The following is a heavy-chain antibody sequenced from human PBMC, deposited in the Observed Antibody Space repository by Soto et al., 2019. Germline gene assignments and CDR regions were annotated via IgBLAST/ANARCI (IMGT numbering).Heavy chain of an antibody. Sequence: QITLKESGPTLVKPTQTLTLTRTFSGFSLSTSGVGVGWIRQPPGKALEWLALTYWDDDKRYSPSLKSRLTITKDTAKHQVVLTSTNMEPVDTATYYCAHSFYALWSGYYYYCMDVWGKGTTVTVSS. CDR1: GFSLSTSGVG. V-gene: IGHV2-5*02. CDR3: AHSFYALWSGYYYYCMDV. CDR2: TYWDDDK. J-gene: IGHJ6*03. D-gene: IGHD3-3*01.